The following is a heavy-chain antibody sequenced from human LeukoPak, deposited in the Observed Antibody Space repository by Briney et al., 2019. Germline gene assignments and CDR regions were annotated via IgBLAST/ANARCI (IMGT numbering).Heavy chain of an antibody. CDR1: GFTFSNAW. V-gene: IGHV3-15*01. CDR2: IKSKTDGGTT. CDR3: ARTGGFDYGDYGLNY. Sequence: GGSLRLSCAASGFTFSNAWMSWVRQAPGKGLEWVGRIKSKTDGGTTDYAAPVKGRFTISRDDSKTTLYLQMNSLRAEDTAVYYCARTGGFDYGDYGLNYWGQGTLVTVSS. J-gene: IGHJ4*02. D-gene: IGHD4-17*01.